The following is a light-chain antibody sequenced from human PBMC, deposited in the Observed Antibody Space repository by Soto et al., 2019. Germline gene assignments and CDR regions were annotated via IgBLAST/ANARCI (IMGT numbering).Light chain of an antibody. CDR1: QTTNTW. J-gene: IGKJ2*01. CDR3: QQYISYPYT. CDR2: DAS. V-gene: IGKV1-5*01. Sequence: DIQMTQFPSTLSASVGDRVTITCRASQTTNTWLAWYQQKPGTAPKLLIYDASSLEGGVPSRFSASGSGTEFTRTISSLKPDDLATYYCQQYISYPYTFGQGTKVEIK.